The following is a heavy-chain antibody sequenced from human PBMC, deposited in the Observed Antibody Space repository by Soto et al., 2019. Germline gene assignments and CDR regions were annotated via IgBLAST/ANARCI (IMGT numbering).Heavy chain of an antibody. CDR2: ISDDGSNK. CDR1: GFTFSNYG. J-gene: IGHJ6*02. Sequence: GGSLRLSCVASGFTFSNYGMHWVRQAPGKGLEWVAFISDDGSNKYYADSMRGRFTMSRDNSKRTLYLQMSSLRVEDTAVYYCTKRRNVLRFLEWSSGMEDWGQGTTVTVSS. D-gene: IGHD3-3*01. CDR3: TKRRNVLRFLEWSSGMED. V-gene: IGHV3-30*18.